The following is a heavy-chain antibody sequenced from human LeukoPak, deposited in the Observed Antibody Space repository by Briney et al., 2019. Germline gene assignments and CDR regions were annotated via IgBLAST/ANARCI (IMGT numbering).Heavy chain of an antibody. J-gene: IGHJ4*02. D-gene: IGHD1-26*01. CDR2: IHKAGTES. V-gene: IGHV3-7*01. Sequence: PGGSLRLSCAASGFTFTDYWMTWVRQVPGKGLEWVANIHKAGTESHYVDSVKGRFAISRDNAKNSLYLQLSSLRVDDTAVYYCARVGTWELQRVFDYWGQGTLVTVSS. CDR1: GFTFTDYW. CDR3: ARVGTWELQRVFDY.